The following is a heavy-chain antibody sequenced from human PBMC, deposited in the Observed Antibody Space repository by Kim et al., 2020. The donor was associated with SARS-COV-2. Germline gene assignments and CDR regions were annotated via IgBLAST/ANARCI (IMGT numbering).Heavy chain of an antibody. J-gene: IGHJ4*02. D-gene: IGHD1-26*01. V-gene: IGHV4-59*09. CDR3: ARGSGAPTLTPFDY. Sequence: SPARGSRVTISLDTSKNQFSLDLRSLTAADTAVYYCARGSGAPTLTPFDYWGQGILVTVSS.